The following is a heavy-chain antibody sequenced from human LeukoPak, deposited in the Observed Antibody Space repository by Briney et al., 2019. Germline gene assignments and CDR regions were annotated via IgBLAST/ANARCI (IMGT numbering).Heavy chain of an antibody. CDR2: MNPNSGNT. V-gene: IGHV1-8*01. J-gene: IGHJ3*02. D-gene: IGHD6-13*01. CDR1: GYTFTSYD. Sequence: ASVKVSCKASGYTFTSYDINWVRQATGQGLEWMGWMNPNSGNTGYAQKFQGRVTMTRNTPISTAYMELSSLRSEDTAVYYCARTTHSSSWSGVFGDAFDIWGQGTMVTVSS. CDR3: ARTTHSSSWSGVFGDAFDI.